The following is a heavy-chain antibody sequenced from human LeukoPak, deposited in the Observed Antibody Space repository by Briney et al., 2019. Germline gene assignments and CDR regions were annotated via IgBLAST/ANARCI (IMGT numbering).Heavy chain of an antibody. Sequence: GGSLRLSCAASGFTFSSYEMNWVRQAPGKGLEWVSYISSSGSTIHYADSVKGRFTISRDNAKNSLYLQMNSLRAEDTAVYYCAREVYCSSASCYGSWFDPWGQGTLVTVSS. V-gene: IGHV3-48*03. CDR1: GFTFSSYE. CDR2: ISSSGSTI. CDR3: AREVYCSSASCYGSWFDP. D-gene: IGHD2-2*01. J-gene: IGHJ5*02.